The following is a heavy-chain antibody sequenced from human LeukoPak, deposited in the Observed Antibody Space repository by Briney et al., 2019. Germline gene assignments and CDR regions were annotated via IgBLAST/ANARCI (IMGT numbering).Heavy chain of an antibody. J-gene: IGHJ6*02. CDR1: GFTFSSYA. Sequence: GGSLRLSSAASGFTFSSYAMHWVRQAPGKGLEFVSAVSSNGATTYYANSVKGRFTVSRDNSKNTLYLQMGSLRAEDMAVYYCARVGLCGGDCYSSYFYSLDVWGQGTTVTVSS. CDR3: ARVGLCGGDCYSSYFYSLDV. V-gene: IGHV3-64*01. D-gene: IGHD2-21*02. CDR2: VSSNGATT.